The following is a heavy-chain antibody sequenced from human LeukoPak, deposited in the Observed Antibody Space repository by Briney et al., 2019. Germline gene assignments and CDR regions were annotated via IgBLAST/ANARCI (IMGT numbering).Heavy chain of an antibody. CDR1: GFTFSSYS. J-gene: IGHJ4*02. CDR3: ARDHSSSWYYFDY. CDR2: ISSSSSTI. Sequence: GGSLRLSCAASGFTFSSYSMNWVRQAPGKGLEWVSYISSSSSTIYYADSVKGRFTISRDNAKNSLYLQMNSLRAEDTAVYYCARDHSSSWYYFDYWGQGTLVTVSS. D-gene: IGHD6-13*01. V-gene: IGHV3-48*01.